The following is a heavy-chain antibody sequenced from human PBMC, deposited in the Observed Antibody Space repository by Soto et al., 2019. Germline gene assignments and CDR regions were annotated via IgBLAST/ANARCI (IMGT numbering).Heavy chain of an antibody. D-gene: IGHD3-16*01. V-gene: IGHV3-30*03. CDR2: TSYDGSNK. Sequence: QVQLVESGGGVVQPGTSLRLSCVGSGFTFRSYVIHWVRQAPGKGLEWVALTSYDGSNKYYDDTMKGRFTISRDNSRNTVDLQMDSLRLEDTAIYDCARWGTTGVLDVWGQGTLVSVSS. CDR1: GFTFRSYV. CDR3: ARWGTTGVLDV. J-gene: IGHJ4*02.